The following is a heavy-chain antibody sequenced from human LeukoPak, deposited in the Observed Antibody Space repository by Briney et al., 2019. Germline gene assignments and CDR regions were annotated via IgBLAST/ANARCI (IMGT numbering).Heavy chain of an antibody. CDR3: ARVSGSYSRGVFDY. D-gene: IGHD1-26*01. V-gene: IGHV4-34*01. Sequence: SETLSLTCAVYGGSFSGYYWSWIRQPPGKGLEWIGEINHSGSTNYNPSLKSRVTISVDTSKNQFSLKLSSVTAADTAVYYCARVSGSYSRGVFDYWGQGTLVTVSS. J-gene: IGHJ4*02. CDR1: GGSFSGYY. CDR2: INHSGST.